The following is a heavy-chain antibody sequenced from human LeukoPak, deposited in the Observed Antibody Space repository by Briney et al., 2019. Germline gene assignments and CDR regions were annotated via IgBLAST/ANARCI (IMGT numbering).Heavy chain of an antibody. J-gene: IGHJ4*02. CDR2: ISYDGSNK. CDR1: GFTFSRYS. D-gene: IGHD3-22*01. Sequence: PGRSLRLSCAASGFTFSRYSIHWVRQAPGKGLEWVAVISYDGSNKYYADSVKGRFTISRDNSKNTLYLQMNSLRAEDTAVYYCARDPGDSSGYYNYFDYWGQGTLVTVSS. CDR3: ARDPGDSSGYYNYFDY. V-gene: IGHV3-30*04.